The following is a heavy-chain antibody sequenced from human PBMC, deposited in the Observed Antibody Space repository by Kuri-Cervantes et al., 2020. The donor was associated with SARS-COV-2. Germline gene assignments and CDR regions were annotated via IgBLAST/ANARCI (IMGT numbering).Heavy chain of an antibody. CDR2: FDPEDGET. Sequence: ASVKVSCKVSGYTLTELSMHWVRQAPGKGLEWMGGFDPEDGETIYAQKFQGRVTMTEDTSTDTAYMELSSLRSEDTAVYYCARAGEGRFYSGYPFDYWGQGTLVTVSS. J-gene: IGHJ4*02. CDR3: ARAGEGRFYSGYPFDY. D-gene: IGHD5-12*01. V-gene: IGHV1-24*01. CDR1: GYTLTELS.